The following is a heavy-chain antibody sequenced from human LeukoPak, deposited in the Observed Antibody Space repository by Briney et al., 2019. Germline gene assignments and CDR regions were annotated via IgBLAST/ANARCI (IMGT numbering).Heavy chain of an antibody. CDR1: GGSISSSSYY. J-gene: IGHJ3*02. CDR3: ARGTTYYYDSNQGGAFDI. CDR2: IYYSGST. V-gene: IGHV4-39*07. Sequence: SETLSLTCTVSGGSISSSSYYWGWIRQPPGKGLEWIGSIYYSGSTYHNPSLKSRVTISVDTSKNQFSLKLSSVTAADTAVYYCARGTTYYYDSNQGGAFDIWGQGTMVTVSS. D-gene: IGHD3-22*01.